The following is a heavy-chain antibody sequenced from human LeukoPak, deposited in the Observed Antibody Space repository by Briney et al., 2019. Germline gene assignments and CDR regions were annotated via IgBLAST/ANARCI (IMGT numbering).Heavy chain of an antibody. V-gene: IGHV4-30-4*01. CDR1: GDSITSSNFF. Sequence: SEILSLTCTVSGDSITSSNFFWSWIRQPPGGDLEWIGYMPYNGGASYNPSLRSRTTISLDTSKNEFSLRLTSVTAPDTAIYYCAREVNVAAGSDGFDIWGPGTMVTASP. CDR3: AREVNVAAGSDGFDI. CDR2: MPYNGGA. J-gene: IGHJ3*02. D-gene: IGHD5-24*01.